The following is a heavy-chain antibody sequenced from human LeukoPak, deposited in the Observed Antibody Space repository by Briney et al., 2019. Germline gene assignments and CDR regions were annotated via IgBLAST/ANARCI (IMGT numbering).Heavy chain of an antibody. CDR3: ASGRLLSEPTIDY. D-gene: IGHD2-2*01. Sequence: SETLSLTCTVSGGSVSSGSYYWSWIRQPPGKGLEWIGYIYYSGSTNYNPSLKSRVTISVDTSKNQFSLKLSSVTAADTAVYYCASGRLLSEPTIDYWGQGTLVTVSS. V-gene: IGHV4-61*01. CDR1: GGSVSSGSYY. CDR2: IYYSGST. J-gene: IGHJ4*02.